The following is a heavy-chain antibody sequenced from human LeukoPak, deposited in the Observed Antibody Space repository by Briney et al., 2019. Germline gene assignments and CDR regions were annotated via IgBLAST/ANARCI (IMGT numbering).Heavy chain of an antibody. CDR1: GYIFTNYG. CDR2: ISAYNGHT. Sequence: ASVKVSCKASGYIFTNYGLIWVRQAPGQGLEWMGWISAYNGHTKYAQKLQGRVTMTTDTSTSTAYMELRSLRSDDTAVYYCARLYSGSYFYRYYFDYWGQGTLVTVSS. V-gene: IGHV1-18*01. CDR3: ARLYSGSYFYRYYFDY. J-gene: IGHJ4*02. D-gene: IGHD1-26*01.